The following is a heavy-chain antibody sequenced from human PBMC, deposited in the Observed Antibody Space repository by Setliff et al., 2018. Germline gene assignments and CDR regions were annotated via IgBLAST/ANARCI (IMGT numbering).Heavy chain of an antibody. D-gene: IGHD6-19*01. J-gene: IGHJ4*02. CDR3: ARVSEEYSSVPD. CDR1: GYTFTSYG. Sequence: SVKVSCKASGYTFTSYGISWVRQAPGPGLEWMGGIIPIFGTANYAQKFQGRVTITTDESTSTAYMELSSLRSEDTAVYYCARVSEEYSSVPDWGQGTLVTVSS. V-gene: IGHV1-69*05. CDR2: IIPIFGTA.